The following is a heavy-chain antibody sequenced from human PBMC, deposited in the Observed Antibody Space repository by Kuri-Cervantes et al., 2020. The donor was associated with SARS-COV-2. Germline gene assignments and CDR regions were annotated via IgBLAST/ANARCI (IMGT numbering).Heavy chain of an antibody. CDR2: ISYDGSNK. J-gene: IGHJ4*02. CDR3: VRDGDHWNFDY. V-gene: IGHV3-30*03. D-gene: IGHD1-1*01. CDR1: GFTFSSYG. Sequence: GESLKISCAASGFTFSSYGMHWVRQAPGKGLERVAVISYDGSNKYYADSVKGRFTISRDNSKNTLYLQMNSLRAEDTAVYYCVRDGDHWNFDYWGQGTLVTVSS.